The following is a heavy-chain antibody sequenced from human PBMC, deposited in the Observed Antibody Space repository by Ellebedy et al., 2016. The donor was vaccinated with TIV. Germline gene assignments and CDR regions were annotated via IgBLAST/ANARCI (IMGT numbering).Heavy chain of an antibody. CDR2: TSYDGRKN. CDR1: ELIFKNYS. J-gene: IGHJ6*03. V-gene: IGHV3-30-3*01. CDR3: ARGSSGWPRYYYYYYMDV. D-gene: IGHD6-19*01. Sequence: GGSLRLXCAASELIFKNYSMHWVRQAPGKGLEWVAVTSYDGRKNYYADSVKGRFTISRDNSKNTLYLQMNSLRTEDTAVYYCARGSSGWPRYYYYYYMDVWGKGTTAAVSS.